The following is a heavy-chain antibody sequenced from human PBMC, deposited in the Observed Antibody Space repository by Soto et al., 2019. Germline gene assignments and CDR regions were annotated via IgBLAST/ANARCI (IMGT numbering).Heavy chain of an antibody. V-gene: IGHV4-30-2*05. CDR3: ARYCTNGVCYSNWFDP. Sequence: SETLSLTCTVSGGSISSGGYSWSWIRQPPGKGLEWIGYIYHSGSTYYNPSLKSRVTISVDTSKNQFSLKLSSVTAADTAVYYCARYCTNGVCYSNWFDPWGQGTLVTVSS. CDR2: IYHSGST. CDR1: GGSISSGGYS. J-gene: IGHJ5*02. D-gene: IGHD2-8*01.